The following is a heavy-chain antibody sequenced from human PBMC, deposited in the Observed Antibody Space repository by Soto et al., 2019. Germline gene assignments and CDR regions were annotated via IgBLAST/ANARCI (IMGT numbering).Heavy chain of an antibody. CDR3: ARGHFAHLWRPVDS. J-gene: IGHJ4*02. CDR1: GFTFGSFG. Sequence: GGFLRLSCAASGFTFGSFGMQWVRQAPGKGLEWVAVIWYDGSQKYYADSVKGRFTISRDNTESTVYLQIDSLRVEDTAVYYCARGHFAHLWRPVDSWGQGTLVTVSS. V-gene: IGHV3-33*01. D-gene: IGHD3-10*01. CDR2: IWYDGSQK.